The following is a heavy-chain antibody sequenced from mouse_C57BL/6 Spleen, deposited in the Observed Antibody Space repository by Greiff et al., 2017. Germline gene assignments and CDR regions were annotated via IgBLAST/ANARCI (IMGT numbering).Heavy chain of an antibody. CDR1: GFTFSDYY. CDR2: INYDGSST. D-gene: IGHD1-1*01. CDR3: ARDVYYASSLDY. V-gene: IGHV5-16*01. Sequence: EVHLVESEGGLVQPGSSMKLSCTASGFTFSDYYMAWVRQVPEKGLEWVANINYDGSSTYYLDSLKSRFIISRDNAKNILYLQMSSLKSEDTATYYCARDVYYASSLDYWGQGTTLTVSS. J-gene: IGHJ2*01.